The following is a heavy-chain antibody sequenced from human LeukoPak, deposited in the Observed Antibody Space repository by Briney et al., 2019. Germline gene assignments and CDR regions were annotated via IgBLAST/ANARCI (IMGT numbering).Heavy chain of an antibody. CDR1: GFTFSSYA. CDR2: ISYDGSNK. V-gene: IGHV3-30-3*01. D-gene: IGHD1-7*01. CDR3: ARGKPGTGDY. Sequence: GGSLRLSCAASGFTFSSYAMHWVRQAPGKGLEWVAVISYDGSNKYYADPVKGRFTISRDNSKNTLYLQMNSLRAEDTAVYYCARGKPGTGDYWGQGTLVTVSS. J-gene: IGHJ4*02.